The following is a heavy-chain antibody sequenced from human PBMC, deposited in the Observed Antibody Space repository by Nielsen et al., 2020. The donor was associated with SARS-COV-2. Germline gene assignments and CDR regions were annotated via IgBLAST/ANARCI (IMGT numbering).Heavy chain of an antibody. V-gene: IGHV1-2*04. Sequence: ASVKVSCKASGYTFTGYYMHWVRQAPGQGLEWMGWINPNSGGTNYAQKFQGWVTMTRDTSISTAYMELRSLRSDDTAVYYCARGPHVVVVAATAYYYYYGMDVWGQGTTVTVSS. CDR2: INPNSGGT. J-gene: IGHJ6*02. CDR3: ARGPHVVVVAATAYYYYYGMDV. D-gene: IGHD2-15*01. CDR1: GYTFTGYY.